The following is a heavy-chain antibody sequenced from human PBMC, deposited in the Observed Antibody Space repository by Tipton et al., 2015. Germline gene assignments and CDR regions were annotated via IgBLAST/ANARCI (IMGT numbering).Heavy chain of an antibody. CDR1: GFTFSIYG. D-gene: IGHD2-21*02. V-gene: IGHV3-30*18. CDR2: ISYDGTNK. CDR3: AKAHCGGDCYYNWFDP. J-gene: IGHJ5*02. Sequence: SLRLSCAASGFTFSIYGMHWVRQAPGKGLEWVALISYDGTNKYSADSVKGRFTISRDNSKNTLYLQMNSLRAEDTAVYYCAKAHCGGDCYYNWFDPWGQGTLVTVSS.